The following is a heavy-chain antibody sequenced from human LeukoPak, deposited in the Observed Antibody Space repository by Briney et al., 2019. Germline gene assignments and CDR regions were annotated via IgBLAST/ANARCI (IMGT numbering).Heavy chain of an antibody. D-gene: IGHD3-3*01. J-gene: IGHJ4*02. CDR3: ATDRGWRTSGYYLYYFEY. Sequence: GGPLRLSCAASGFIFSNYFMCCLRPAAGEGVGWVASIKSDGSEKYYVDSVRGRFTISRDNTMNSLYLQMSSLRAEDTAVYYCATDRGWRTSGYYLYYFEYWGQGTLVTYSS. CDR1: GFIFSNYF. CDR2: IKSDGSEK. V-gene: IGHV3-7*01.